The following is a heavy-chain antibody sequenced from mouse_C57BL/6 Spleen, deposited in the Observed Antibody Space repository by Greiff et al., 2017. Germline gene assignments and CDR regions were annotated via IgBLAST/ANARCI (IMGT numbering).Heavy chain of an antibody. CDR1: GYAFSSYW. Sequence: VQLQQSGASVKISCKASGYAFSSYWMNWVKQRPGKGLEWIGQIYPGDGDTNYNGKFKGKATLTADKSSSTAYMQLSSLTSEDSAVYFCAREGTYHFDYWGQGTTLTVSS. CDR2: IYPGDGDT. CDR3: AREGTYHFDY. D-gene: IGHD5-1*01. V-gene: IGHV1-80*01. J-gene: IGHJ2*01.